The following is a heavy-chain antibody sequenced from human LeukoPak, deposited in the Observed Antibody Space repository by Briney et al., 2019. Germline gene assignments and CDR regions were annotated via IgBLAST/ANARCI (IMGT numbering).Heavy chain of an antibody. Sequence: SETLSLTCTVSGGSISSYYWSWIRQPPGKGLEWIGYIYTSGSTNYNPSLKSRVTISVDTSKNQFSLKLSSVTAADTAVYFCAKSIASAGTNSCYYMDVWGKGTTVTVSS. CDR3: AKSIASAGTNSCYYMDV. CDR2: IYTSGST. V-gene: IGHV4-4*09. CDR1: GGSISSYY. D-gene: IGHD6-13*01. J-gene: IGHJ6*03.